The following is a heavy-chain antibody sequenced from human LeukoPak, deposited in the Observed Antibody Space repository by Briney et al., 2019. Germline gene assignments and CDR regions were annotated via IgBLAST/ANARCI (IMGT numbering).Heavy chain of an antibody. Sequence: ASVKVSCKASGYTFTSYDINWARQATGQGLEWMGWMNPNSGNTGYAQKFQGRVTMTRNTSISTAYMELSSLRSEDTAVYYCARLSGWSSPWYYYYGMDVRGQGTTVTVSS. CDR3: ARLSGWSSPWYYYYGMDV. D-gene: IGHD6-6*01. V-gene: IGHV1-8*01. CDR1: GYTFTSYD. J-gene: IGHJ6*02. CDR2: MNPNSGNT.